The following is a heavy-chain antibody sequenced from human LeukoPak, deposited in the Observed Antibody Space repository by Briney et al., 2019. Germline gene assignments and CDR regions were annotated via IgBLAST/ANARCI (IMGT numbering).Heavy chain of an antibody. CDR1: GFTFSDFG. CDR3: AKVLYDYVWGGGGYFDF. CDR2: IGFDGSDK. V-gene: IGHV3-30*02. D-gene: IGHD3-16*01. J-gene: IGHJ4*02. Sequence: GGSLRPSCEASGFTFSDFGMNWVRQAPGKGLEWVAYIGFDGSDKYYRDSVKGRFTISRDNSKNTLFLQMNSLRAEDTAMYYCAKVLYDYVWGGGGYFDFWGQGTLVTVSS.